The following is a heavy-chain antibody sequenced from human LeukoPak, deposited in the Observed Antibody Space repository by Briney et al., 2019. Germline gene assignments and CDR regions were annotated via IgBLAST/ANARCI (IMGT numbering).Heavy chain of an antibody. J-gene: IGHJ5*02. CDR1: GYTFIDYY. D-gene: IGHD6-13*01. CDR2: INSKNGGT. Sequence: GASVKVSCKASGYTFIDYYMHWVRQAPRQGLEWMGWINSKNGGTNDAQKLQGRVTMTRDMSVNTAYMELSRLRSDDTAVYYCARGAAAGITGWLDPWGQGTLVTVSS. V-gene: IGHV1-2*02. CDR3: ARGAAAGITGWLDP.